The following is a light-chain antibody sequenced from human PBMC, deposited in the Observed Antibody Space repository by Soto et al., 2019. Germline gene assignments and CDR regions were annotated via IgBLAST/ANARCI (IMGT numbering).Light chain of an antibody. J-gene: IGKJ1*01. CDR2: GAS. CDR3: QQYNNWYSWT. CDR1: QSFTPSQ. V-gene: IGKV3-15*01. Sequence: TQSPRTLSLSPGTRATLFCRASQSFTPSQLAWDQRKPGQAPRLRIYGASTRATAIPARFCSSRSGTELTPPISSLQSEDFAAYYCQQYNNWYSWTLGQGTKV.